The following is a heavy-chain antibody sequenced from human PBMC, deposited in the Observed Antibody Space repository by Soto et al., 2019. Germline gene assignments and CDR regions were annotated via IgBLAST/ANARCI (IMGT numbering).Heavy chain of an antibody. Sequence: QVQLLQSGAEVKKPGSSVKVSCKASGGTFSSYSISWVRQAPGQGLEWMGGSIPIFGTSDYAQRSQGRVTITADESTSTAYMELCGLMSEETAVYYCASHYGGSGSPSRVGYYFDGIDVWGPGSTVTVSS. CDR2: SIPIFGTS. J-gene: IGHJ6*02. CDR3: ASHYGGSGSPSRVGYYFDGIDV. CDR1: GGTFSSYS. D-gene: IGHD3-10*01. V-gene: IGHV1-69*12.